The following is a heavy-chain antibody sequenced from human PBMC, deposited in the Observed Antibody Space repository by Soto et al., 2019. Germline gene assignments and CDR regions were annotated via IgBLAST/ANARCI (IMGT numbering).Heavy chain of an antibody. J-gene: IGHJ4*02. V-gene: IGHV3-15*01. D-gene: IGHD3-3*01. CDR1: GFTFSNAW. Sequence: EVQLVESGGGLVKPGGSLRLSCAASGFTFSNAWMSWVRQAPGKGLEWVGRIKSKTDGGTTDYAAPVKGRFTISRDDSKNTLYLQMHSLKTEDTAVYYCTIEYYDFWSGYYRIGVFGYWGQGTLVTVSS. CDR3: TIEYYDFWSGYYRIGVFGY. CDR2: IKSKTDGGTT.